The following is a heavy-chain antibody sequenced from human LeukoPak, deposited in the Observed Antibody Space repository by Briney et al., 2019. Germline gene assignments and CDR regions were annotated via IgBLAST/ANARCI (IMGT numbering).Heavy chain of an antibody. D-gene: IGHD6-13*01. J-gene: IGHJ4*02. CDR3: ARDDLGAAAAFTDY. CDR1: GYSISSGYY. V-gene: IGHV4-38-2*02. CDR2: IYHSGST. Sequence: SETLSLTCTVSGYSISSGYYWGWIRQPPGKGLEWIGSIYHSGSTYYNPSLKSRVTISVDTSKNQFSLKLSSVTAADTAVYYCARDDLGAAAAFTDYWGQGTLVTVSS.